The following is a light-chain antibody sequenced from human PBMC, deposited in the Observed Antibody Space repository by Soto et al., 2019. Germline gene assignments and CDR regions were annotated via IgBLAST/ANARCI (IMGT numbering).Light chain of an antibody. V-gene: IGLV2-11*01. CDR3: CSYAGSPRDV. J-gene: IGLJ1*01. Sequence: QSALTQPRSVSGSPGQSVTISCTGTSSDVGTYNYVSWYQQHPGKAPKVMIYDVSERPSGVPHRFSGSKSGNTASLTISGLQSEDEADYYCCSYAGSPRDVFGTGTKLTVL. CDR1: SSDVGTYNY. CDR2: DVS.